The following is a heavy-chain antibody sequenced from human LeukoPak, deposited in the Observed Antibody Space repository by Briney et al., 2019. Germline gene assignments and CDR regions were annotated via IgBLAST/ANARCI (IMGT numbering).Heavy chain of an antibody. D-gene: IGHD6-13*01. CDR2: IWYDGSKK. CDR3: ARDVSYNSLDY. Sequence: GGSLRHSCATSGFTFSSHGFYWVRQAPGKGLEWVAVIWYDGSKKYYADSVKGRSTISRDNSKNTLYLEMNSLRAEDTAVYYCARDVSYNSLDYWGQGTLVTVSS. V-gene: IGHV3-33*01. J-gene: IGHJ4*02. CDR1: GFTFSSHG.